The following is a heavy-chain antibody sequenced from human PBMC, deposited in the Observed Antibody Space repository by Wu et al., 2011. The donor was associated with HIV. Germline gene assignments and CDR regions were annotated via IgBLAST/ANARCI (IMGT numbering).Heavy chain of an antibody. CDR3: ARGAFRRVGLADGFDP. V-gene: IGHV1-2*02. J-gene: IGHJ5*02. CDR1: GYTFTDYY. Sequence: QVQLVQSGAEVKKPGASMKVSCKASGYTFTDYYIHWVRQAPGQGLEWMGWINPLSGGTNFAQKFQGRVTMTRDTSISTAYMELSRLRSDDTAVFYCARGAFRRVGLADGFDPWGQGTLVTVSS. CDR2: INPLSGGT. D-gene: IGHD1-14*01.